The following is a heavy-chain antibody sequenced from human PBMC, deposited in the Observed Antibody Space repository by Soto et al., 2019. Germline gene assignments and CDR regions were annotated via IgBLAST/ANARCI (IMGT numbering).Heavy chain of an antibody. D-gene: IGHD3-10*01. CDR2: NYYSGST. CDR1: GGSISSYY. CDR3: ASPSGTIDGAFDI. Sequence: PSETLSLTCTVSGGSISSYYWSWIRQPPGKGLEWIGYNYYSGSTNYNPSLKSRVTISIDTSKNQFSLKLSSVTAADTAVYYCASPSGTIDGAFDIWGQGTMVTVSS. J-gene: IGHJ3*02. V-gene: IGHV4-59*01.